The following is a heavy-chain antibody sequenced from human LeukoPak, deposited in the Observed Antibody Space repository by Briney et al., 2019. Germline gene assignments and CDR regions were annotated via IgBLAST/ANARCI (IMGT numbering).Heavy chain of an antibody. CDR1: GFTFSGYE. CDR2: VGASGSTT. V-gene: IGHV3-48*03. Sequence: QPGGSLRLSCAASGFTFSGYEMNWVRQAPGKGLEWVSYVGASGSTTYYADSVQGRFTISRDNAKKSLFLQMNSLRAEDTAVYYCAREEGGYFDYWGQGTLVTVSS. CDR3: AREEGGYFDY. J-gene: IGHJ4*02. D-gene: IGHD3-16*01.